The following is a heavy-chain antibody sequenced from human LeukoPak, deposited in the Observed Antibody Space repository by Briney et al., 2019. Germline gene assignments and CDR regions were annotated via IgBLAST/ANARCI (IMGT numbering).Heavy chain of an antibody. CDR1: GFTFSSYW. Sequence: PGGSLRLSCAASGFTFSSYWMSWVRQAPGKGLEWVANIKQDGSEKYYVDSVKGRFTISRDNAKNSLYLQMNSLRAEDTAVYYCARDLYYYDSSGYYDYWGQGTLVTVSS. J-gene: IGHJ4*02. CDR2: IKQDGSEK. CDR3: ARDLYYYDSSGYYDY. D-gene: IGHD3-22*01. V-gene: IGHV3-7*01.